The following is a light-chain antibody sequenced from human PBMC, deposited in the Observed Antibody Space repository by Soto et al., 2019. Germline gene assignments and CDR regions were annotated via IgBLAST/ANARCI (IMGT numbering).Light chain of an antibody. CDR3: QQYGSSPGT. J-gene: IGKJ1*01. CDR2: GAS. Sequence: EIVLTQSPGTLSLSPGERATLSCRASQSVSSSYLAWYQQKPGQAPRLLIYGASSRATGIPDRFSGSGSGTDFTLTSSRLEPEEVAVYYGQQYGSSPGTFGQGTKVEIK. V-gene: IGKV3-20*01. CDR1: QSVSSSY.